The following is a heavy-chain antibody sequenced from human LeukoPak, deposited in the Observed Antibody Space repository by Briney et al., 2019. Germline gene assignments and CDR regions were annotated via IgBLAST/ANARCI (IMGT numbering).Heavy chain of an antibody. CDR1: GFTFSNYA. CDR3: ARDYTGYFP. Sequence: PGGSLRLSCAASGFTFSNYAMNWVRQAPGKGLEWVSGVSGSGDGTYYADTVKGRLTISRDNSKNTLYLQMNNLRAEDTAVYYCARDYTGYFPWGQGTLVIVSS. J-gene: IGHJ5*02. CDR2: VSGSGDGT. D-gene: IGHD3-9*01. V-gene: IGHV3-23*01.